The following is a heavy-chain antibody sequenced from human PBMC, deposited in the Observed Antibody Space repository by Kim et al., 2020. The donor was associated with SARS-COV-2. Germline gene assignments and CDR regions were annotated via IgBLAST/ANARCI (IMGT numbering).Heavy chain of an antibody. CDR3: ASLHRVCLWFGESLYFDY. CDR1: GGSISSSSYY. CDR2: IYYSGST. J-gene: IGHJ4*02. D-gene: IGHD3-10*01. Sequence: SETLSLTCTVSGGSISSSSYYWGWLRQPPGKGLEWFGSIYYSGSTYYNPSLKIRVTISVDTSKNQLSLKLSSVTAADTAVYDCASLHRVCLWFGESLYFDYWGRGTLVTVSS. V-gene: IGHV4-39*01.